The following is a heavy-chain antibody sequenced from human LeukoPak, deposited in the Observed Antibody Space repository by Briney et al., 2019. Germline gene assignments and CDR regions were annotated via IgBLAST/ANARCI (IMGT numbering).Heavy chain of an antibody. J-gene: IGHJ4*02. D-gene: IGHD3-3*01. Sequence: SETLSLTCTVSGGSISSSSYFWGWIRQPPGKGLEWIGSIYYSGSTYYNPSLKSRVTISVDTSKNQFSLKLSSVTAADTAVYYCASTVRYDFWSGYYPWDYWGQGTLVTVSS. CDR3: ASTVRYDFWSGYYPWDY. CDR1: GGSISSSSYF. CDR2: IYYSGST. V-gene: IGHV4-39*01.